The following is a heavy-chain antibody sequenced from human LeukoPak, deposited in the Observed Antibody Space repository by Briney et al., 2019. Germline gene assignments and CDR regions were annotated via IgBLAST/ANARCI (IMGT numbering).Heavy chain of an antibody. D-gene: IGHD1-1*01. J-gene: IGHJ4*02. V-gene: IGHV3-30*18. Sequence: PGRSLRLSCAASGFTFSSYGMHWVRQAPGKGLEWVAVISYDGSNKYYADPVKGRFTISRDNSKNTLYLQMNSLRAEDTAVYYCAKDKTGMDYWGQGTLVTVSS. CDR1: GFTFSSYG. CDR2: ISYDGSNK. CDR3: AKDKTGMDY.